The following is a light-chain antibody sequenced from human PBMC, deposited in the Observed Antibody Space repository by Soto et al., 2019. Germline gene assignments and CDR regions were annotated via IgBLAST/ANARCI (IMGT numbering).Light chain of an antibody. CDR1: QSVSSNS. CDR2: GAS. Sequence: ESVLTQSPGTLSLSPGDRATLSCRASQSVSSNSLAWYQQKPGQAPRLLIYGASIRATGIPDRFSGGGSGTDFTLTIRRLEPEDFAMYFCHQYGSSPRTFGQGTKVEIK. J-gene: IGKJ1*01. CDR3: HQYGSSPRT. V-gene: IGKV3-20*01.